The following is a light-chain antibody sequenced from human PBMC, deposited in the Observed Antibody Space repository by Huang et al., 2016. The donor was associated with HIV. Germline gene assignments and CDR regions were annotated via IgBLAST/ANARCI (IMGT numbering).Light chain of an antibody. CDR3: QQSFTTPYT. J-gene: IGKJ2*01. CDR2: SAS. Sequence: DIQMTQSPSSLSASVGDRITVTCRASQYIRTYLNWYQRRPGRAPNLLIYSASNLQSGVPTRFNASGSGTHFTLPITGLRPEDFATYYCQQSFTTPYTFGQGTKLDLK. V-gene: IGKV1-39*01. CDR1: QYIRTY.